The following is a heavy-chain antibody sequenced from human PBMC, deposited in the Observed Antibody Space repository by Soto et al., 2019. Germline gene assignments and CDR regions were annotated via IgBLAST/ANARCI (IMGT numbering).Heavy chain of an antibody. Sequence: GGSLRLSCAASGFTVSSNYMSWVRQAPGKGLEWVSVIYSGGSTYYADSVKGRFTISRDNSKNTLYLQMNSLRAEDTAVYYCARAGSLAAAGTPLYYWGQGTLVTVSS. CDR3: ARAGSLAAAGTPLYY. J-gene: IGHJ4*02. CDR2: IYSGGST. V-gene: IGHV3-53*01. D-gene: IGHD6-13*01. CDR1: GFTVSSNY.